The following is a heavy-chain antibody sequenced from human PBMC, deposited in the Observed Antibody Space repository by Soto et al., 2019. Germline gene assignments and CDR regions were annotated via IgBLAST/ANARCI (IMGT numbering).Heavy chain of an antibody. D-gene: IGHD2-2*01. Sequence: GASVKVSCKASGGTFSSYTISWVRQAPGQGLEWMGRIIPILGIANYAQKFQGRVTITADKSTSTAYMELSSLRSEDTAVYYCARDFGYCSSTSCYGGWFDPWGQGTLVTVSS. CDR3: ARDFGYCSSTSCYGGWFDP. J-gene: IGHJ5*02. V-gene: IGHV1-69*04. CDR2: IIPILGIA. CDR1: GGTFSSYT.